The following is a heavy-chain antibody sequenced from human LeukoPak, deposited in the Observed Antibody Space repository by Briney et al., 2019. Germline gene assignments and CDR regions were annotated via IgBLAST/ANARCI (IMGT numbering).Heavy chain of an antibody. CDR2: ISSDRKTT. J-gene: IGHJ4*02. CDR1: GFSFSDYS. D-gene: IGHD3-22*01. Sequence: GGSLRLSCVASGFSFSDYSMNWVRQAPGKGLECLSYISSDRKTTWYADSVKGRFTISRDNAKNTLYLQMNSLRAEDTAVYYCATLATYYYDSSGYYDYWGQGTLVTVSS. CDR3: ATLATYYYDSSGYYDY. V-gene: IGHV3-48*01.